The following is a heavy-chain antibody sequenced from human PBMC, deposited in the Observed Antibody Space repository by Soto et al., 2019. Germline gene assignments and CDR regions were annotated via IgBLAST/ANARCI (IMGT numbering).Heavy chain of an antibody. D-gene: IGHD1-26*01. V-gene: IGHV3-11*01. J-gene: IGHJ4*02. CDR2: ISGSGGSI. CDR3: AKDLTLVGASGEMD. Sequence: GGSLRLSCAASGFTFTDYYMSWIRQAPGKGLEWVSYISGSGGSIYYADSVKGRFTISRDNAKKSLFLQMNSLRAEDTAVYYCAKDLTLVGASGEMDWGQGTLVTVSS. CDR1: GFTFTDYY.